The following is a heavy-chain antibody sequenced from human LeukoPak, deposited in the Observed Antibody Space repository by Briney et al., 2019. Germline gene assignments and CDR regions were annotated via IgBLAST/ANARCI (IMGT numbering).Heavy chain of an antibody. D-gene: IGHD6-25*01. CDR3: AGEGNRIAAPDNSWFDP. CDR1: GGIFRMHA. V-gene: IGHV1-69*05. J-gene: IGHJ5*02. CDR2: IVPIFGTT. Sequence: GAAVKVSCKASGGIFRMHALSWVRQAPGQGLEWMGGIVPIFGTTNYAPSLQGRVTFTTDESMNTAYMELIDLIFEDTAVYYCAGEGNRIAAPDNSWFDPWGQGTLVTVSS.